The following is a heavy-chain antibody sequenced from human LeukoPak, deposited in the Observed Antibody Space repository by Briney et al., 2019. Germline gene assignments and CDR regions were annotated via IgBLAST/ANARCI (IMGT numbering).Heavy chain of an antibody. CDR3: ARGGGLRYFRFDP. V-gene: IGHV1-8*03. CDR2: MNPNSGNT. J-gene: IGHJ5*02. Sequence: GASVKVSCKASGYTFTSYDINWVRQATGQGLEWMGWMNPNSGNTGCAQKFQGRVTITSNTSISTAYMELSSLRSEDTAVYYCARGGGLRYFRFDPWGQGTLVTVSS. D-gene: IGHD3-9*01. CDR1: GYTFTSYD.